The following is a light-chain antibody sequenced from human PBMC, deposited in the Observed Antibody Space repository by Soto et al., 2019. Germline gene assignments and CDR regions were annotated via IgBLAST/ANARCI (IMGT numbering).Light chain of an antibody. CDR1: QGISRW. CDR2: AAS. V-gene: IGKV1-12*01. Sequence: DIQMTQSPSAVTASVGDRVTITCRASQGISRWLAWYQQKPGKAPKLLIYAASSLQSGVPSRFSGSGSGTAFSLTTSTLPPEDFATYYCQQANSFPRTFGQGTRLESK. CDR3: QQANSFPRT. J-gene: IGKJ5*01.